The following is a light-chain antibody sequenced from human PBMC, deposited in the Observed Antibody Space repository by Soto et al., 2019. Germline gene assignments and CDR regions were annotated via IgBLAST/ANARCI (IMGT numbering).Light chain of an antibody. CDR1: QRVGNND. Sequence: GLPPSPRTLSLSPGEIATLSCRASQRVGNNDIAWYQQKPGQAPRLLIYTASNRVTGIPDRISGSGSGTDFTLTISRLEPEDFAVYYCQQNAGSPVTFGQGTRLDIK. CDR2: TAS. J-gene: IGKJ5*01. V-gene: IGKV3-20*01. CDR3: QQNAGSPVT.